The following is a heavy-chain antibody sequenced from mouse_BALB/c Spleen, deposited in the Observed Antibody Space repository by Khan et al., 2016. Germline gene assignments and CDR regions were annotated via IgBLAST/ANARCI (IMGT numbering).Heavy chain of an antibody. D-gene: IGHD2-14*01. CDR1: GYAFSGYW. CDR2: IYPGDGDT. V-gene: IGHV1-80*01. Sequence: VQLKQSGAELVRPGSSVKISCKASGYAFSGYWMNWVKQRPGQGLEWIGQIYPGDGDTNYNGKFTGQATLTADKSSSTAYMQLSSLTSEDSAVYFCARGTPFASWGQGTLVTVSA. CDR3: ARGTPFAS. J-gene: IGHJ3*01.